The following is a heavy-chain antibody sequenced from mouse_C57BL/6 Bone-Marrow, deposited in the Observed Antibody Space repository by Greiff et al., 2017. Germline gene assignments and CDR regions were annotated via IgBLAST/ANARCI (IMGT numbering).Heavy chain of an antibody. CDR2: ISSGGSYT. CDR3: ASGGYDYFFDY. D-gene: IGHD2-4*01. Sequence: EVKVVESGGDLVKPGGSLKLSCAASGFTFSSYGMSWVRQTPDKRLEWVATISSGGSYTYYPDSVKGRFTISRDNAKNTLYLQMSSLKSEDTAMYYCASGGYDYFFDYWGQGTTLTVSS. CDR1: GFTFSSYG. V-gene: IGHV5-6*01. J-gene: IGHJ2*01.